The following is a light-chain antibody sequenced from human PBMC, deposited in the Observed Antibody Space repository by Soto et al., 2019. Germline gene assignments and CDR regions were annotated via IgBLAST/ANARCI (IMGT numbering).Light chain of an antibody. J-gene: IGKJ4*01. CDR1: QSISNY. V-gene: IGKV3-11*01. CDR2: DVS. CDR3: QKRVNGPT. Sequence: EIVLTQSLATLSLSPGERATLSCRASQSISNYLGWYQQKPGQAPRLLIYDVSKRATGIPARFSGSGSGTDFTLTISSLEPEDFAVYYCQKRVNGPTFGGGTKVEAK.